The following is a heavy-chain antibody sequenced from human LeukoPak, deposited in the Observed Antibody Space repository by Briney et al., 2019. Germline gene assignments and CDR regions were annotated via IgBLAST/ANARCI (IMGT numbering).Heavy chain of an antibody. V-gene: IGHV1-2*04. CDR1: GYTFTGYY. Sequence: ASVKVSCKASGYTFTGYYMHWVRQAPGQGLEWMGWINPDSGGANYAQKFQGWVTMTRDTSISTAYMELSRLRSDDTAVYYCARGGLYYGSGGGDWFDPWGQGTLVTVSS. J-gene: IGHJ5*02. D-gene: IGHD3-10*01. CDR3: ARGGLYYGSGGGDWFDP. CDR2: INPDSGGA.